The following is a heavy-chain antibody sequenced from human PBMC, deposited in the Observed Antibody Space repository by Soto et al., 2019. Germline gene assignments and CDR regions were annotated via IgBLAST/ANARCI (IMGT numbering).Heavy chain of an antibody. J-gene: IGHJ6*04. CDR3: ARGGGDFLSGYYPGYYYGMDV. CDR1: GFRVSSDY. Sequence: GGSLRLSCAASGFRVSSDYMSWVRQAPGKGLEWVSSISSSSSYIYYADSVKGRFTISRDNAKNSLYLQMNSLRAEDTAVYYCARGGGDFLSGYYPGYYYGMDVWGKGPTVTVSS. CDR2: ISSSSSYI. V-gene: IGHV3-21*01. D-gene: IGHD3-3*01.